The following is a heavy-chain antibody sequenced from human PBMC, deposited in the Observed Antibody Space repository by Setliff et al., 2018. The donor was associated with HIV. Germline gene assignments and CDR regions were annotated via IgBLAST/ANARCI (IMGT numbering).Heavy chain of an antibody. CDR2: ISGSGDNT. CDR3: AKDRPWFGELWYYFDY. D-gene: IGHD3-10*01. V-gene: IGHV3-23*01. J-gene: IGHJ4*02. Sequence: GGSLRLSCAASGFTFSGSPIHWVRQAPGKGLEWVSVISGSGDNTYYADSVKGRFTISRDNSKNTLYLQMNSLRAEDTAVYYCAKDRPWFGELWYYFDYWGQGTLVTVSS. CDR1: GFTFSGSP.